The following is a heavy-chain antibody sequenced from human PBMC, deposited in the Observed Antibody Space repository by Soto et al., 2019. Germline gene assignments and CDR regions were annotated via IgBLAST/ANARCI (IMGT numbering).Heavy chain of an antibody. V-gene: IGHV3-30*18. J-gene: IGHJ3*02. CDR2: ISYDGTNK. D-gene: IGHD1-26*01. CDR3: AKVLPATGIEGGGDAFDI. CDR1: GFTFRSFG. Sequence: PGGSLRLSCAASGFTFRSFGMHWIRQAPGKGLEWVALISYDGTNKYYADSVRGRFTISRDNSKNTLYLEMNTLRVEDTAVYYCAKVLPATGIEGGGDAFDIWGQGKIVTVSS.